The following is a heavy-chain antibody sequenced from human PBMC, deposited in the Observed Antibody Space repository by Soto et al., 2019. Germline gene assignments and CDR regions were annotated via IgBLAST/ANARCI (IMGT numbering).Heavy chain of an antibody. V-gene: IGHV4-4*02. J-gene: IGHJ4*02. CDR2: IHHSGRT. CDR3: ARSNWNYIRTLDY. Sequence: QVQLQESGPGLVKPSGTLSLTCGVSSGSIGSSYWCSWVRQAPGKGLEWIGEIHHSGRTHYNPSLKSRVTMSVGTSDNQFSLKLNSVTAADTAVYYCARSNWNYIRTLDYWGQGTLVTVSS. CDR1: SGSIGSSYW. D-gene: IGHD1-7*01.